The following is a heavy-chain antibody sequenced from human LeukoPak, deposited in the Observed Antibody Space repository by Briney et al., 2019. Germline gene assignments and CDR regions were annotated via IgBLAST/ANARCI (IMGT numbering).Heavy chain of an antibody. CDR1: GGSISSQY. CDR2: SYYTGST. V-gene: IGHV4-59*08. Sequence: PSETPSLTCTVSGGSISSQYWSWIRQPPGKGLEWIGYSYYTGSTNYNPSLKSRVTISVDTSKNQFSLKLSSVTAADTAVYYCARLERRQEAFDIRGQGTMVTVSS. D-gene: IGHD1-1*01. CDR3: ARLERRQEAFDI. J-gene: IGHJ3*02.